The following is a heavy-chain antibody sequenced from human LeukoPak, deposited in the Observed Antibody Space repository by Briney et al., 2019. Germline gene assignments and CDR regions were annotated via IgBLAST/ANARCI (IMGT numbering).Heavy chain of an antibody. CDR3: ARRGLTNEDTYCNSTGCYIASGDWFDP. CDR1: GYIFTDYG. V-gene: IGHV1-18*01. J-gene: IGHJ5*02. D-gene: IGHD2-2*02. Sequence: ASVKVSCKASGYIFTDYGVSWVRQAPGQGLEWMGWISAYNGNTNYAQKLQGRVTMTIDTSTSTAYMELRSLRSDDTAVYYCARRGLTNEDTYCNSTGCYIASGDWFDPWGQGTLVTVSS. CDR2: ISAYNGNT.